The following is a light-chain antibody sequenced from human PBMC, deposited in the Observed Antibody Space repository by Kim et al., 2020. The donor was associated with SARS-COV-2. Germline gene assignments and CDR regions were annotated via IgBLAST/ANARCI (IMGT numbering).Light chain of an antibody. J-gene: IGLJ2*01. CDR3: QAWDSSTAHVV. Sequence: SYELTQPPSVSVSPGQTASITCSGDKLGDKYACWYQQKPGQSPVLVIYQDSKRPSGIPERFSGFNSGNTATLTISGTQAMDEADYYCQAWDSSTAHVVFGGWTQRTAL. CDR1: KLGDKY. CDR2: QDS. V-gene: IGLV3-1*01.